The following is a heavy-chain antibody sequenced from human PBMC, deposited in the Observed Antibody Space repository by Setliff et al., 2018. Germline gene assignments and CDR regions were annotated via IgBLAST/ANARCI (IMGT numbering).Heavy chain of an antibody. D-gene: IGHD2-8*02. Sequence: SETLSLTCTVSGGSISSHYWSWIRQPPGKGLEWIGYIYYSGSTNYNPSLKSRVTISVDTSKNQFSLKLSSVTAADTAAYYCARARWWPALNYYMDVWGKGTTVTVSS. V-gene: IGHV4-59*11. CDR3: ARARWWPALNYYMDV. J-gene: IGHJ6*03. CDR1: GGSISSHY. CDR2: IYYSGST.